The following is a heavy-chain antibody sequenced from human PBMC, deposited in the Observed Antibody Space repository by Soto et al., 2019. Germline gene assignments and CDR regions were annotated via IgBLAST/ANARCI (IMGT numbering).Heavy chain of an antibody. V-gene: IGHV3-23*01. D-gene: IGHD1-1*01. J-gene: IGHJ4*02. CDR2: FGGRGGGT. CDR1: GFPFSKYA. Sequence: GGTMRVSCEAFGFPFSKYAMSWVRKAPGKGREGVSGFGGRGGGTYYADSVKGRFSISRDNTRNTLSLQMNSLRAEDTAVYYCAKGRTSFDYWGPGTLFTVSS. CDR3: AKGRTSFDY.